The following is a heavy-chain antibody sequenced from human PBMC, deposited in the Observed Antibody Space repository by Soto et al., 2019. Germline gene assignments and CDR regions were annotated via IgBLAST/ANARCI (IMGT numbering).Heavy chain of an antibody. CDR2: IIPIFGTA. CDR3: ARLFTTFSRDFWSGYPIDY. CDR1: GGTFSSYA. D-gene: IGHD3-3*01. Sequence: QVQLVQSGAEVKKPGSSVKVSCKASGGTFSSYAISWVRQAPGQGLEWMGGIIPIFGTANYAQKFQGRVTITADESTSTAYMELSSLRSEDTAVYYCARLFTTFSRDFWSGYPIDYWGQGTLVTVSS. J-gene: IGHJ4*02. V-gene: IGHV1-69*01.